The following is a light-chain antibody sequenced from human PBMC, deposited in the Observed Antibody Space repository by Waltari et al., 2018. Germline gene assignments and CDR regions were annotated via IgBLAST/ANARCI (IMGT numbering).Light chain of an antibody. CDR1: GSDVGGYDY. CDR3: RSYTSSGVV. Sequence: QSALTQPASVSGSPGQAIIISCTGTGSDVGGYDYVSWYQQYPGKAPRLIIYDVYNPPSVVSIRFSGSKSDNTASLTISGLQAEDSSVYYWRSYTSSGVVFGGGTKLTVL. J-gene: IGLJ2*01. V-gene: IGLV2-14*01. CDR2: DVY.